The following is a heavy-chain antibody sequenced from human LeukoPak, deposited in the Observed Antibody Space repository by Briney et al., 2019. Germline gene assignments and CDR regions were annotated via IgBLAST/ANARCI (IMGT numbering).Heavy chain of an antibody. V-gene: IGHV4-34*01. Sequence: PSETLSLTCAVYGGSFSGYYWSWIRQPPGKGLEWIGEINHSGSTNYNPSLKSRVTISVDTSKNQFSLKLSSVTAADTAVYYCARGRWSGNSKWHFQHWGQGTLVTASS. J-gene: IGHJ1*01. D-gene: IGHD4-23*01. CDR1: GGSFSGYY. CDR2: INHSGST. CDR3: ARGRWSGNSKWHFQH.